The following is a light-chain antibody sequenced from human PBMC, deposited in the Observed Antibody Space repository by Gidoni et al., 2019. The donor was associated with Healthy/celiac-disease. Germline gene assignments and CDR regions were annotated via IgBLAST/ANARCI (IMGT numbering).Light chain of an antibody. V-gene: IGLV10-54*04. Sequence: QAGLTPPPSVSKALPQTATLTCTGNSNNVGNQAAAWPQQHQGHPPKLLPYRNNNRPSGISERFSASRSGNTASLTITGLQPEDEADYYCSAWDSSLSARVFGGGTKLTVL. J-gene: IGLJ3*02. CDR1: SNNVGNQA. CDR2: RNN. CDR3: SAWDSSLSARV.